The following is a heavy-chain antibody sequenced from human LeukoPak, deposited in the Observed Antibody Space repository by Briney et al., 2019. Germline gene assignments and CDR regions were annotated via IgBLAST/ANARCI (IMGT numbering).Heavy chain of an antibody. CDR1: GFTFSSYA. CDR3: AREAGEPDLNFDY. D-gene: IGHD1-14*01. CDR2: ISYDGSNK. J-gene: IGHJ4*02. V-gene: IGHV3-30*01. Sequence: GRSLRLSCAASGFTFSSYAMHWVRQAPGKGLEWVAVISYDGSNKYYADSVKGRFTISRDNSKNTLYLQMNSLRAEDTAVYYCAREAGEPDLNFDYWGQGTPVTVSS.